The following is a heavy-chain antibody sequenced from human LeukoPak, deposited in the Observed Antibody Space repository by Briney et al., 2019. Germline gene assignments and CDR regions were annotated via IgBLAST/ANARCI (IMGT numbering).Heavy chain of an antibody. D-gene: IGHD2-2*02. CDR2: VKQDGSEK. Sequence: GGPLRLSCAASGFTFSTYWMSWVRQAPGKGLEWVANVKQDGSEKYYVDSVKGRFTISRDNAKNSLYLEMNSLRAEDTSVYYCARARCSSTSGYNNYYYYMDVWGKGTTVTVSS. V-gene: IGHV3-7*01. CDR1: GFTFSTYW. J-gene: IGHJ6*03. CDR3: ARARCSSTSGYNNYYYYMDV.